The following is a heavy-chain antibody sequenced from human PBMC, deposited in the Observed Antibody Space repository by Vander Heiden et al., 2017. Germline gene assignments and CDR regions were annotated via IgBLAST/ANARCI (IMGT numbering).Heavy chain of an antibody. D-gene: IGHD6-13*01. Sequence: EVQLVESGGGLVPPGRSLRPSCAASRLPFASYAMPWVRQAPGKGLEWVSGISWNSGSIGYADSVKGRFTISRDNAKNSLYLQMNSLRAEDTALYYCAKDAGAAAGGGDYYYGMDVWGQGTTVTVSS. J-gene: IGHJ6*02. CDR2: ISWNSGSI. CDR1: RLPFASYA. V-gene: IGHV3-9*01. CDR3: AKDAGAAAGGGDYYYGMDV.